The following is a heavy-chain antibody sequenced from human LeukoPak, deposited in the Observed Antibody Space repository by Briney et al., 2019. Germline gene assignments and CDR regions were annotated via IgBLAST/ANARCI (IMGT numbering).Heavy chain of an antibody. Sequence: GGSLRLSCVASGFTFSSSGMSWVRQAPGKGLEWVSTISGSGSSTYYADSVKGRFTISRDNSKNTLYLQMNSLRAEDTAIYYCAKRDSSNMAYFDPWGQGTLVTVSS. CDR3: AKRDSSNMAYFDP. J-gene: IGHJ5*02. CDR1: GFTFSSSG. V-gene: IGHV3-23*01. D-gene: IGHD6-13*01. CDR2: ISGSGSST.